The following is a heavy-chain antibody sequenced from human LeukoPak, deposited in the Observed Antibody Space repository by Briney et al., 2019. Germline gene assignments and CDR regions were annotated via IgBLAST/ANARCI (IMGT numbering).Heavy chain of an antibody. CDR2: ISPSGGST. V-gene: IGHV1-46*01. CDR1: GSTFTTYY. Sequence: ASVTVSCKASGSTFTTYYMNWVRQAPGQGREWMGIISPSGGSTSYAQKFQGRVTMTRDTSTSTVYMDLSSLRSEDTAVYYCAEAYSSGQGVLGYWGQGTLVTVSS. J-gene: IGHJ4*02. D-gene: IGHD5-18*01. CDR3: AEAYSSGQGVLGY.